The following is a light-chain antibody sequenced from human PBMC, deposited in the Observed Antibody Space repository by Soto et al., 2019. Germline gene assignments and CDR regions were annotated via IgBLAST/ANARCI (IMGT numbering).Light chain of an antibody. CDR1: SSDVGRCSH. CDR2: EDT. J-gene: IGLJ2*01. Sequence: QSALTQPAPVSGSPGQSITISCTGTSSDVGRCSHVSWYQQHPGKAPKLMIHEDTNRPSGVSDRFSGSKSGNTASLTVSGLQAEDEADYYCCLCGGMVFGGGTKLTVL. V-gene: IGLV2-23*01. CDR3: CLCGGMV.